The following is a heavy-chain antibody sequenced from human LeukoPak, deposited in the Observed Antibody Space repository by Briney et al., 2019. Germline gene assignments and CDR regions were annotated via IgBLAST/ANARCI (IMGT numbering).Heavy chain of an antibody. Sequence: GGSLRLSCAASGFTFSNYAMSWVRQAPGKGLEWVPTISGSGASTYYADSVKGRFTISRDNSKNTLSLQMNSLRAEDTAVYYCAKEWLRFDYWGQGTLVTASS. CDR2: ISGSGAST. CDR1: GFTFSNYA. D-gene: IGHD5-12*01. V-gene: IGHV3-23*01. J-gene: IGHJ4*02. CDR3: AKEWLRFDY.